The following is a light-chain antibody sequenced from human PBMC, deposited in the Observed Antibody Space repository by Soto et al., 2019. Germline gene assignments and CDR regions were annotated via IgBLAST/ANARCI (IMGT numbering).Light chain of an antibody. CDR1: QSVSSY. V-gene: IGKV3-11*01. Sequence: EIVLTQSPATLSLSPGERATLSCRASQSVSSYLAWYQQQPGQAPRLLIYDASNRATGIPARFSGSGSGTDFTLTISSLGPEDFAVYYCQQRSNWTPLTFGGGTKVEIK. J-gene: IGKJ4*01. CDR3: QQRSNWTPLT. CDR2: DAS.